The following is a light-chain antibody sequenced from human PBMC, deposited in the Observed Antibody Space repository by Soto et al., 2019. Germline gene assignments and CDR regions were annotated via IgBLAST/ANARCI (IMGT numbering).Light chain of an antibody. CDR1: QSVSSSF. CDR3: QQYDRSPWT. Sequence: EIVLTQSPGTLSSSPGERATLSCRASQSVSSSFLDWYQQKPGQAPRLLLYGASSRATGIPDRFSGSGSGTDLSLTISRLEPEDFAVYYCQQYDRSPWTFGQGTKVESK. J-gene: IGKJ1*01. CDR2: GAS. V-gene: IGKV3-20*01.